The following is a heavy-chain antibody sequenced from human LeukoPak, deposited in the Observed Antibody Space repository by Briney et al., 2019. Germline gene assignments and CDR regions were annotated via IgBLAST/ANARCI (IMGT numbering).Heavy chain of an antibody. CDR2: IKQDGSKK. D-gene: IGHD5-24*01. CDR3: TRVGYIDEGIDY. V-gene: IGHV3-7*04. Sequence: GGSLRLSCAASGFNFANHAMTWVRQAPGKGLEWVANIKQDGSKKSYVDSVKGRFTISRDNAKNSLYLQMNSLRAEDTAIYYCTRVGYIDEGIDYWGQGTLVTVSS. J-gene: IGHJ4*02. CDR1: GFNFANHA.